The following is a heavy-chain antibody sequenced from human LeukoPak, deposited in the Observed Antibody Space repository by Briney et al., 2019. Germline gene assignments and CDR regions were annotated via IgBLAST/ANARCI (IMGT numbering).Heavy chain of an antibody. J-gene: IGHJ5*02. CDR3: ARNFDMKGFDP. Sequence: ASVKVSCKASGYTFTGYYMNWVRPPPGQGLEWMGWINSDSGFTKYAQKFQGRVTMTRDTSITTVYMDLTRLTSDDTAVYYCARNFDMKGFDPWGQGTLVTVSS. D-gene: IGHD3-9*01. CDR2: INSDSGFT. CDR1: GYTFTGYY. V-gene: IGHV1-2*02.